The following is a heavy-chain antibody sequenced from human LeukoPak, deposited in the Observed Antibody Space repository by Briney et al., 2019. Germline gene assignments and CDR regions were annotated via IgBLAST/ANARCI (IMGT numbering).Heavy chain of an antibody. D-gene: IGHD3-10*01. Sequence: GGSLRLSCAASGFTFSSYAMHWVRRAPGKGLEWVAVISYDGSNKYYADSVKGRFTISRDNSKNTLYLQMNSLRAEDTAVYYCARGKYYGSGSYYNELGDYWGQGTLVTVSS. J-gene: IGHJ4*02. CDR1: GFTFSSYA. CDR2: ISYDGSNK. CDR3: ARGKYYGSGSYYNELGDY. V-gene: IGHV3-30-3*01.